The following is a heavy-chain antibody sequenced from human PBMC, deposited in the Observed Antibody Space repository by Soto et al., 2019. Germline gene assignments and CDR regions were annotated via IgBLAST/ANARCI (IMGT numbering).Heavy chain of an antibody. J-gene: IGHJ4*02. D-gene: IGHD2-15*01. V-gene: IGHV4-61*01. Sequence: SETLSLTCSVSGGSVSNKTYYWSWIRQPPGKRLEWIGYVYYSGTTNYNPSLKSRVTISVDLSKNQFSLRLSSVTTADTALYYCARMPAVLNPLRSKSFFDCGGRETRVT. CDR3: ARMPAVLNPLRSKSFFDC. CDR2: VYYSGTT. CDR1: GGSVSNKTYY.